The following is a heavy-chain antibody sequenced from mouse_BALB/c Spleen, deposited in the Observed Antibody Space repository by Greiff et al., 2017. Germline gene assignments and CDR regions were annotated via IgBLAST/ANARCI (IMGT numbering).Heavy chain of an antibody. CDR1: GYSITSDYA. V-gene: IGHV3-2*02. Sequence: DVKLQESGPGLVKPSQSLSLTCTVTGYSITSDYAWNWIRQFPGNKLEWMGYISYSGSTSYNPSLKSRISITRDTSKNQFFLQLNSVTTEDTATYYCARGDYDYEGIAYWGQGTLVTVSA. J-gene: IGHJ3*01. CDR2: ISYSGST. CDR3: ARGDYDYEGIAY. D-gene: IGHD2-4*01.